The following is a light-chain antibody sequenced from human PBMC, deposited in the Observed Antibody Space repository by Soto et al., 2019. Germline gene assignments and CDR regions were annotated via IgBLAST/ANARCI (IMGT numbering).Light chain of an antibody. V-gene: IGLV2-14*01. CDR3: SSYTSSSTLVV. CDR1: SSDVGGYNY. CDR2: EVS. J-gene: IGLJ1*01. Sequence: QSALTQPASVSGSPGQSITISCTGTSSDVGGYNYVSWYQQHPGKAPKLMISEVSNRPSGVSNRFSGSKSGNTASLTISGLQAEDEADYYCSSYTSSSTLVVFGTGTKATVL.